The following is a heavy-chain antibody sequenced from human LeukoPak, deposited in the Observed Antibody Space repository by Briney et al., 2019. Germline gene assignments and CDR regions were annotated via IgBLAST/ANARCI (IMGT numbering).Heavy chain of an antibody. CDR1: GGSISSYY. CDR3: ARDSGYSGYGS. D-gene: IGHD5-12*01. J-gene: IGHJ5*02. Sequence: PSETLSLTCTVSGGSISSYYWSWIRQPPGKGLEWIGYIYYSGSTNYNPSLKSRVTISVDTSKNQFSLKLSSVTAADTAVYYCARDSGYSGYGSWGQGTLVTVSS. CDR2: IYYSGST. V-gene: IGHV4-59*01.